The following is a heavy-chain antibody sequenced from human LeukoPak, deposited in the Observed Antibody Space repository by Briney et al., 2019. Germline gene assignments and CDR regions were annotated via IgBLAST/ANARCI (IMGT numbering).Heavy chain of an antibody. Sequence: SETLSLTCAVYGGSFSGYYWSWIRQPPGKGLEWIGEINHSGSTNYHPSLKRQVTISVDTSKNQFSLKLASVTPADTPVCYCARGYCSSTRRPVGETDYWGQGTLVTVSS. CDR1: GGSFSGYY. V-gene: IGHV4-34*01. D-gene: IGHD2-2*01. CDR2: INHSGST. CDR3: ARGYCSSTRRPVGETDY. J-gene: IGHJ4*02.